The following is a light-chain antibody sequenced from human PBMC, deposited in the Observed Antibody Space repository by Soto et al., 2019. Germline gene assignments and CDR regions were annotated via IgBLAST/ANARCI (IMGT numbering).Light chain of an antibody. J-gene: IGKJ1*01. CDR3: QQYGSSPSWT. CDR2: DAS. CDR1: QSVSSSQ. Sequence: EIVLTQSPATLSLSPVERATLSCMASQSVSSSQLAWYQHKPGQAPRLLIFDASRRATGIPDRFSGSGSGTDFTLTISRPEPEDFGVYFCQQYGSSPSWTFGQGTKVDIK. V-gene: IGKV3-20*01.